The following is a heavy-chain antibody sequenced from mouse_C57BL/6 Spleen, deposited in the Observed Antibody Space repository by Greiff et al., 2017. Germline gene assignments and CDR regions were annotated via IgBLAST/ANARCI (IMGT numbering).Heavy chain of an antibody. Sequence: VQLQQSGPELVKPGASVKIPCKASGYTFTDYNMDWVKQSHGKSLEWIGDINPNNGGTIYNQKFKGKATLTVDKSSSTAYMELRSLTSEDTAVYYCARCHYGNGYDYYAMDYWGQGTSVTVSS. CDR1: GYTFTDYN. V-gene: IGHV1-18*01. CDR3: ARCHYGNGYDYYAMDY. CDR2: INPNNGGT. J-gene: IGHJ4*01. D-gene: IGHD1-1*01.